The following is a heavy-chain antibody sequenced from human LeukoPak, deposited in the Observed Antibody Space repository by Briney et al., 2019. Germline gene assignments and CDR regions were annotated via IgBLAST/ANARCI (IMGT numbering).Heavy chain of an antibody. V-gene: IGHV3-74*01. J-gene: IGHJ4*02. Sequence: GGSLRLSCAASGFTFSNYWMHWVRQAQGKGLVWVSRINSDGTGTNYADSVKGRFTISRDNAKNTLYLQMNSLRAEDTAVYYCARGEPGYCGYDCYCDYWGQGTLVTVSS. D-gene: IGHD2-21*02. CDR2: INSDGTGT. CDR3: ARGEPGYCGYDCYCDY. CDR1: GFTFSNYW.